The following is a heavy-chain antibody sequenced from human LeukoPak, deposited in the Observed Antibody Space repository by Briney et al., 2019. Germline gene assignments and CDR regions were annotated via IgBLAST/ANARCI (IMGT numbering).Heavy chain of an antibody. D-gene: IGHD1/OR15-1a*01. Sequence: SETLSLTCSVSIGSISSSKWWSWVRQSPVKGLEWIGEIYLYGTTNYNPSFTSRVTMSVDRSRNQFSLKLTSVTVADTAVYYCARQKWEQQGRDYYFNGLDVWGPGTTVIVSS. CDR2: IYLYGTT. CDR1: IGSISSSKW. CDR3: ARQKWEQQGRDYYFNGLDV. J-gene: IGHJ6*02. V-gene: IGHV4-4*02.